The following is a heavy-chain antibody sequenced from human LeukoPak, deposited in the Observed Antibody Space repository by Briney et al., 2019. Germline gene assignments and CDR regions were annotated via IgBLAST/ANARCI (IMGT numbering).Heavy chain of an antibody. CDR2: INHSGST. CDR1: GGSFSGYY. V-gene: IGHV4-34*01. D-gene: IGHD2-2*01. J-gene: IGHJ4*02. CDR3: ARRGGGYCSSTSCYVPKPFDY. Sequence: SQTLSLTCAVYGGSFSGYYWSWIRQPPGKGLEWIGEINHSGSTNYNPSLKSRVTISVDTSKNQFSLKLSSVTAADTAVYYCARRGGGYCSSTSCYVPKPFDYWGQGTQVTVSS.